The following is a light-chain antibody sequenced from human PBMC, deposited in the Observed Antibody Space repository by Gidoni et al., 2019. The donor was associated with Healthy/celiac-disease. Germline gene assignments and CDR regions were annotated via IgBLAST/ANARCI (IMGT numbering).Light chain of an antibody. V-gene: IGLV2-23*01. CDR2: EGS. CDR1: SSDVGSYNL. Sequence: QSALTQPASVSGSPGQSITLSCTGTSSDVGSYNLVSWYQQHPGKAPKLMIYEGSKRPSGVSNRFSGSKSGNTASLTISGLQAEDEADYYFCSYAGSSVVFGGGTTLTVL. CDR3: CSYAGSSVV. J-gene: IGLJ2*01.